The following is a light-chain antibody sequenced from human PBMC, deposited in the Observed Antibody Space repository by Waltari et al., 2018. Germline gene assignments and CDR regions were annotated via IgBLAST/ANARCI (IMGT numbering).Light chain of an antibody. CDR1: QNVLSSFNNKNY. Sequence: DIVMTQSPDSLAVSLGERATINCKSIQNVLSSFNNKNYLSCYQLKPGQSPKLLIYWASTRESGVPDRFSGSGSGTDFTLTISSLQAEDVAVYYCQQYYTAPYTFGQGTKVEIK. CDR2: WAS. V-gene: IGKV4-1*01. J-gene: IGKJ2*01. CDR3: QQYYTAPYT.